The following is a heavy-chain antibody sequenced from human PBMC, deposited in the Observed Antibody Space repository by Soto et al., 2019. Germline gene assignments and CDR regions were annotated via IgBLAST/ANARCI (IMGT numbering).Heavy chain of an antibody. CDR2: VLTNGGA. CDR3: ARDFTTNYYNYGLDV. CDR1: GASVNNYY. V-gene: IGHV4-4*07. Sequence: QVQLQESGPGLVKPSETLSLICTVSGASVNNYYWSWIRQPAGGGREWIGRVLTNGGANYNPSLKSRVSISVDTSKNQFSLNLRSVTAADTAIYFCARDFTTNYYNYGLDVWGQGTTVTV. J-gene: IGHJ6*02.